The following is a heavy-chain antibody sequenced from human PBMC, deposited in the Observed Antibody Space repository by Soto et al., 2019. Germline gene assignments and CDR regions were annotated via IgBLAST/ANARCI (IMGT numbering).Heavy chain of an antibody. D-gene: IGHD5-18*01. CDR1: GYTFTRYG. CDR2: ISAYNGNT. V-gene: IGHV1-18*01. Sequence: ASVKVSCKASGYTFTRYGISWVRQAPGQGLEWMGWISAYNGNTNYAQKLQGRVTMTTDTSTSTAYMELRSLRSDDTAVYYCARGSDTAMVTDFDYWGQGTLVTVSS. J-gene: IGHJ4*02. CDR3: ARGSDTAMVTDFDY.